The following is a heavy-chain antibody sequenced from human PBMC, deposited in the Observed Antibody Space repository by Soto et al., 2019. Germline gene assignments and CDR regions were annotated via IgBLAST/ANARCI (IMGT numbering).Heavy chain of an antibody. CDR2: IYYSGST. CDR3: ARCASTCSLDF. CDR1: GCSVSSADYY. Sequence: SETLSLTCTVSGCSVSSADYYWSWIRQPPGKGLEWIGYIYYSGSTYYKPSLMSRVTISVDMSKNQFSLKLSSVTAADTAVYYCARCASTCSLDFWGQGTLVTSPQ. D-gene: IGHD2-2*01. V-gene: IGHV4-30-4*01. J-gene: IGHJ4*02.